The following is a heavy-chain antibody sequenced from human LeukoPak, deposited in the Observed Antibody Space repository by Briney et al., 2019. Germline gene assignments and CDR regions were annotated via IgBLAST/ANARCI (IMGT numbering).Heavy chain of an antibody. CDR2: IYYSGST. CDR1: GGSISSYY. V-gene: IGHV4-59*01. J-gene: IGHJ4*02. CDR3: ARGAGLLSYFDY. D-gene: IGHD3-10*01. Sequence: SETLSLTCTVSGGSISSYYWSWIRQPPGKGLEWIGYIYYSGSTNYNPSLKSRVTISVDTSKSQFPLKLSSVTAADTAVYYCARGAGLLSYFDYWGQGTLVTVSS.